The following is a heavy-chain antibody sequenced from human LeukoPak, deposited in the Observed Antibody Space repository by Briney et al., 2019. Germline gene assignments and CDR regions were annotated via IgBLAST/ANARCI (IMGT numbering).Heavy chain of an antibody. CDR2: ISAYNGNT. Sequence: GASVKVSCKASGYTFTSYGISWVRQAPGQGLEWMGWISAYNGNTNYAQKLQGRVTMTTDTSTSTAYMELRSLRSDDTAVYYCARDTIQNYYDSSGYYSDFDYWGQGTLVTVSS. CDR3: ARDTIQNYYDSSGYYSDFDY. V-gene: IGHV1-18*01. D-gene: IGHD3-22*01. J-gene: IGHJ4*02. CDR1: GYTFTSYG.